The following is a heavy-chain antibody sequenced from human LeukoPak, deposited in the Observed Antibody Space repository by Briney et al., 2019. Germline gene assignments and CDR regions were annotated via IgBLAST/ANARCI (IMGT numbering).Heavy chain of an antibody. J-gene: IGHJ1*01. Sequence: GGSLRLSCAASGFTFSSYSMNWVRQAPGKGLEGGSSISSSSSYIYYAESVKGPFTIPRDHAKNSLYLQLNSLRAEDTAVYYCARGDYYDSSGYGYWGQGTLVTVSS. D-gene: IGHD3-22*01. CDR2: ISSSSSYI. V-gene: IGHV3-21*01. CDR1: GFTFSSYS. CDR3: ARGDYYDSSGYGY.